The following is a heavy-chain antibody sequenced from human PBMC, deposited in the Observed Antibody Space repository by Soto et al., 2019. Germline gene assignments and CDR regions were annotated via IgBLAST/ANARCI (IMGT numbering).Heavy chain of an antibody. CDR2: IYPGDSDT. CDR3: ARDRDSFHDAFDI. D-gene: IGHD3-10*01. CDR1: GYSFTSYW. Sequence: GESLKIFCKGSGYSFTSYWIGWVRQMPGKGLEWMGIIYPGDSDTRYSPSFQGQVTISADKSITTAYLQMNSLRAEDTAVYYCARDRDSFHDAFDIWGQGTMVTVSS. V-gene: IGHV5-51*01. J-gene: IGHJ3*02.